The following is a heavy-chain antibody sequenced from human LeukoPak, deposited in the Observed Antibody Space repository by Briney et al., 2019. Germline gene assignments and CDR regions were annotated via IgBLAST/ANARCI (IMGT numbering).Heavy chain of an antibody. Sequence: SVTVSCKASGGTFSSYAISWVRQAPGQGLEWMGGIIPIFGTANYAQKFQGRVTITADESTSTAYMELSSLRSEDTAVYYCARDRGLSGYDLDYWGQGTLVTVSS. D-gene: IGHD5-12*01. J-gene: IGHJ4*02. CDR1: GGTFSSYA. V-gene: IGHV1-69*13. CDR3: ARDRGLSGYDLDY. CDR2: IIPIFGTA.